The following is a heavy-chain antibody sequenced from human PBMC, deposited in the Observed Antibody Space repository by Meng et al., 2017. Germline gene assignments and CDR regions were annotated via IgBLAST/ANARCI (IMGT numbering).Heavy chain of an antibody. V-gene: IGHV3-30*01. CDR1: GFTFSSYA. CDR3: ARDGSRITIFGVVIVNYFDY. Sequence: GESLKISCAASGFTFSSYAMHWVRQAPGKGLEWVAVISYDGSNKYYADSVKGRSTISRDNSKNTLYLQMNSLRAEDTAVYYCARDGSRITIFGVVIVNYFDYWGQGTLVTVSS. CDR2: ISYDGSNK. J-gene: IGHJ4*02. D-gene: IGHD3-3*01.